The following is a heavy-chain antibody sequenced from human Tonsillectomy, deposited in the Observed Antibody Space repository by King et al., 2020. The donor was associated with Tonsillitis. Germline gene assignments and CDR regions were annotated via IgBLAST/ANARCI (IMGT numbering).Heavy chain of an antibody. V-gene: IGHV4-59*01. CDR2: THYSGST. D-gene: IGHD3-3*01. CDR3: ARHIGASRAFDI. CDR1: GGSIRSYY. Sequence: QVQLQESGPGLVKPSETLSLTCTVSGGSIRSYYWRLIRQPPGKGLEWIGYTHYSGSTNYNTSLKSRVTISEDTSKNHFSLKVTSVTAADTAVYYCARHIGASRAFDIWGQGTMVTVSS. J-gene: IGHJ3*02.